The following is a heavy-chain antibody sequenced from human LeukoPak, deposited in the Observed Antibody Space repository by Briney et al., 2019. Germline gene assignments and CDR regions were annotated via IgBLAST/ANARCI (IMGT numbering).Heavy chain of an antibody. CDR2: INRDGRST. CDR3: TRGYMVSEY. Sequence: GGSLRLSCAASGFTFSNYWMHWVRQAPGKGLVWVSRINRDGRSTNYADSVKGRFTISRDNAKDLLYLQMNSLRAEDTAVYYCTRGYMVSEYWGQGTLVTVSS. D-gene: IGHD3-10*01. V-gene: IGHV3-74*01. CDR1: GFTFSNYW. J-gene: IGHJ4*02.